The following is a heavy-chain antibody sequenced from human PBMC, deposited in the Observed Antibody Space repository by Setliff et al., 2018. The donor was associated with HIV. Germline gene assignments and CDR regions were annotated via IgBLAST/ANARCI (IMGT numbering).Heavy chain of an antibody. CDR3: AKTCSGYDWSVDY. D-gene: IGHD5-12*01. Sequence: GGSLRLSCVGSGFTFSSYAMSWVRQAPGKGLEWVSSISSSDVTTYYVDSVKGRFAISRDNSKNTLYLQMNSVRAEDMAVYFCAKTCSGYDWSVDYWGQGTLVTVSS. V-gene: IGHV3-23*01. J-gene: IGHJ4*02. CDR1: GFTFSSYA. CDR2: ISSSDVTT.